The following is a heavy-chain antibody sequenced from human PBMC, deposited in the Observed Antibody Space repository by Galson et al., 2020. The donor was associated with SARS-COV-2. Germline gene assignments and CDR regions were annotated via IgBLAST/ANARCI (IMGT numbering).Heavy chain of an antibody. J-gene: IGHJ6*02. V-gene: IGHV3-48*04. Sequence: GESLKISCAASGFTFSSYSMNWVRQAPGKGLEWVSYISSSSSTIYYADSVKGRFTISRDNAKNSLYLQMNSLRAEDTAVYYCASTTGTPHYYYGMDVWGQGTTVTVSS. CDR2: ISSSSSTI. CDR3: ASTTGTPHYYYGMDV. D-gene: IGHD6-13*01. CDR1: GFTFSSYS.